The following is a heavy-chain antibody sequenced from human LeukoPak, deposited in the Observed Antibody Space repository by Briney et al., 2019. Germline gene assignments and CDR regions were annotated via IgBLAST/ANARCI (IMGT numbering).Heavy chain of an antibody. CDR1: GGSISGYY. J-gene: IGHJ5*02. D-gene: IGHD3-10*01. V-gene: IGHV4-59*01. CDR3: ARESHGSGTYIDP. Sequence: SETLSLTCTVSGGSISGYYWSWIRQPPGKGLEWIGYIFYSGSTNYNPSLKSRISISIHTSKNQFSLMVSSVTAADTAVYYCARESHGSGTYIDPWGQGTLVTVSS. CDR2: IFYSGST.